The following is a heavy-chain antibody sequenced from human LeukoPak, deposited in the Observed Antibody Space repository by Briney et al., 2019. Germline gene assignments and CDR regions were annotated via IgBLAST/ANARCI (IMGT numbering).Heavy chain of an antibody. D-gene: IGHD2-15*01. V-gene: IGHV4-59*01. CDR1: GGSISSYY. J-gene: IGHJ6*02. Sequence: PSETLSLTCTVSGGSISSYYWSCIRQPPGKGLEWIGYIYYSGSTNYNPSLTSRVTISVDTSKNQFSLKLSSVTAADTAVYYCARERGGYNYYYGMDVWGQGTTVTVSS. CDR3: ARERGGYNYYYGMDV. CDR2: IYYSGST.